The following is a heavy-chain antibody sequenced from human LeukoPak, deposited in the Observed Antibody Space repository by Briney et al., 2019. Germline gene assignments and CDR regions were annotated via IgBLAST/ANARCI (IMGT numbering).Heavy chain of an antibody. J-gene: IGHJ5*02. CDR3: GRTDHPVIAPICS. CDR2: IYSGGNT. Sequence: PSETLSLTCTVSGGAIISGNYYSGWIRQPPGTGLEWIGSIYSGGNTYYNPSLKSRVTISVYASKNQCCLRLRSVYAADTVVYSCGRTDHPVIAPICSWGQRTLVTVSS. V-gene: IGHV4-39*01. D-gene: IGHD3-22*01. CDR1: GGAIISGNYY.